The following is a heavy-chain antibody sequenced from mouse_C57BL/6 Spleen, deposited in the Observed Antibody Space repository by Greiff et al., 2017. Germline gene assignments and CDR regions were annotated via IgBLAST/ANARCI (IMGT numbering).Heavy chain of an antibody. J-gene: IGHJ4*01. CDR1: GYTFTSYW. Sequence: QVQLQQPGAELVKPGASVKLSCKASGYTFTSYWMHWVKQRPGRGLGWIGRIDPNSGGTKYNEKFKSKATLTVDKPSSTAYMQLSSLTSEDSAVYYCARFPIYGNYAMDYWGQGTSVTVSS. V-gene: IGHV1-72*01. CDR3: ARFPIYGNYAMDY. D-gene: IGHD2-1*01. CDR2: IDPNSGGT.